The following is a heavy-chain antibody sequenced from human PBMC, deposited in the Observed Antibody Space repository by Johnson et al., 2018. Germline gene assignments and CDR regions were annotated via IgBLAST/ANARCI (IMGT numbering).Heavy chain of an antibody. V-gene: IGHV3-30*18. Sequence: QVQLVESGGGVVQPGRSLRLSCAASGFTFSSYGMHWVRQAPGKGLEWVAVISYDGSNKYYADSVKGRFTISRDNSKNSLYLQMNSLRAEDTALYYCAKDWFNYYYYGMDVWGQGTTVTVSS. D-gene: IGHD3-10*01. CDR3: AKDWFNYYYYGMDV. CDR1: GFTFSSYG. J-gene: IGHJ6*02. CDR2: ISYDGSNK.